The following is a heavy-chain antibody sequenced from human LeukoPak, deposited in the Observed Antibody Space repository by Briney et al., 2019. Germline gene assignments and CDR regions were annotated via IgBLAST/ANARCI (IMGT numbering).Heavy chain of an antibody. V-gene: IGHV1-46*01. Sequence: ASVKVSCKASGYTLTNYYVHWVRQAPGQGLEWMGIISPTGGSTSYAQKFQGRVTMTRDTSTSTVYMDLSSLRSEDTAVYYCARDLGSYSYYYYYGMDVWGQGTTVTVSS. CDR1: GYTLTNYY. J-gene: IGHJ6*02. CDR2: ISPTGGST. CDR3: ARDLGSYSYYYYYGMDV. D-gene: IGHD1-26*01.